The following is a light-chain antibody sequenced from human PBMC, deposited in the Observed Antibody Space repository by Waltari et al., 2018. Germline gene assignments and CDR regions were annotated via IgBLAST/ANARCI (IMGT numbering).Light chain of an antibody. CDR2: WAS. Sequence: DIVMTQSPDSLAVSLGERATINCKYSPSVLYSSNNKNYLAWYQQKPGQPPKLLIYWASTRESGVPDRFSGSGSGTDFTLTISSLQAEDVAVYYCQQYYSTPPRFGQGTKVEIK. CDR3: QQYYSTPPR. J-gene: IGKJ1*01. CDR1: PSVLYSSNNKNY. V-gene: IGKV4-1*01.